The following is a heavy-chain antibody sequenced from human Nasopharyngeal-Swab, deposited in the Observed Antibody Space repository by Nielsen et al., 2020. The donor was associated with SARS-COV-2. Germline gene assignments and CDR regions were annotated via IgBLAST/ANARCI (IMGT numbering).Heavy chain of an antibody. Sequence: GESLKISCAASGFTFSSSAMHWVRQAPGKGLEWVAVISYDGSNKYFADSVKGRFTISRDNSKNTLYLQMNSLRAEDTAVYYCASPPLGSSGYYYGFHYWGRGTLVTVSS. J-gene: IGHJ4*02. CDR3: ASPPLGSSGYYYGFHY. D-gene: IGHD3-22*01. CDR2: ISYDGSNK. V-gene: IGHV3-30-3*01. CDR1: GFTFSSSA.